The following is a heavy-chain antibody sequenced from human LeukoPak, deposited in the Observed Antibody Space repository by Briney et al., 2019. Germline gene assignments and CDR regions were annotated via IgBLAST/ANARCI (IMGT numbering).Heavy chain of an antibody. CDR2: INSDGSST. V-gene: IGHV3-74*01. CDR3: ARVAPFDAFDI. J-gene: IGHJ3*02. Sequence: PGGSLRLSCAASGFTFRSYGMHWVRQAPGKGLVWVSRINSDGSSTSYADSVKGRFTISRDNAKNTLYLQMNSLRAEDTAVDYCARVAPFDAFDIWGQGTMVTVSS. CDR1: GFTFRSYG.